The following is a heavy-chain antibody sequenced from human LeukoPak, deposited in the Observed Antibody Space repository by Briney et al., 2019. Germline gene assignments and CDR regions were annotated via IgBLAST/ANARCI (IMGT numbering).Heavy chain of an antibody. CDR1: GYSISSGYY. CDR2: IYHSGST. J-gene: IGHJ5*02. Sequence: SETLSLTCTVSGYSISSGYYWGWNRQPPGKGLEWIGSIYHSGSTYYNPSLKSRVTISVDTSKNQFSLKLSSVTAADTAVYYCARVQRGYSGRTTPQNNWFDPWGQGTLVTVSS. V-gene: IGHV4-38-2*02. CDR3: ARVQRGYSGRTTPQNNWFDP. D-gene: IGHD5-12*01.